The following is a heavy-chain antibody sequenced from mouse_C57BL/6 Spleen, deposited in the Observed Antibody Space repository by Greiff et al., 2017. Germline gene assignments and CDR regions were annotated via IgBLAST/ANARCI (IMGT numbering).Heavy chain of an antibody. Sequence: EVKVEESEGGLVQPGSSMKLSCTASGFTFSDYYMAWVRQVPEKGLEWVANINYDGSSTYYLDSLKSRFIISRDNAKNILYLQMSSLKSEDTAMYYCARGGSLGWLLPFDYWGQGTTLTVSS. CDR3: ARGGSLGWLLPFDY. D-gene: IGHD2-3*01. CDR1: GFTFSDYY. CDR2: INYDGSST. J-gene: IGHJ2*01. V-gene: IGHV5-16*02.